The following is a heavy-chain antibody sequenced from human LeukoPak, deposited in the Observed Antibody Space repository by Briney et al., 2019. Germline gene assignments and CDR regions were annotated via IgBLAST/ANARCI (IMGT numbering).Heavy chain of an antibody. CDR3: ARDGYSSGPGDWYFDL. CDR2: ISSSAGNT. J-gene: IGHJ2*01. D-gene: IGHD6-19*01. CDR1: GFTFSSYA. Sequence: PGGSLRLSCAASGFTFSSYAISWVRQAPGKGLEWVSGISSSAGNTNYADSVKGRFTISRDNSKNTLSLQMNSLRTEDTAVYYCARDGYSSGPGDWYFDLWGRGTLVTVSS. V-gene: IGHV3-23*01.